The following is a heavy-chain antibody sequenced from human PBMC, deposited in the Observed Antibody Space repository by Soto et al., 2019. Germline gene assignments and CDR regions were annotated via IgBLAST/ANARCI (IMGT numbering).Heavy chain of an antibody. J-gene: IGHJ3*02. Sequence: QLQLQESGSRLVKPSQTLSLTCAVSGGSISSGGYSWRLILQPPGKGLEWIGYIYHSGSTYYNPFLKRRVTISVDRSNIQFSRKLRSVTAADTALYYCARTPDIWGQGTMVTVSS. CDR2: IYHSGST. CDR3: ARTPDI. V-gene: IGHV4-30-2*01. CDR1: GGSISSGGYS.